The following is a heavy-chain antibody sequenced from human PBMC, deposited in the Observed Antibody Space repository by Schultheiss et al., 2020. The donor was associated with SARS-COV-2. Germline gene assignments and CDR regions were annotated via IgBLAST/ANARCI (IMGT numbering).Heavy chain of an antibody. D-gene: IGHD3-22*01. CDR3: AKEKRITMIVVVITYFDY. V-gene: IGHV4-39*07. CDR1: GGSISSSSYY. Sequence: GSLRLSCTVSGGSISSSSYYWGWIRQPPGKGLEWIGSIYYSGSTYYNPSLKSRVTISVDTSKNQFSLKLSSVTAADTAVYYCAKEKRITMIVVVITYFDYWGQGTLVTVSS. CDR2: IYYSGST. J-gene: IGHJ4*02.